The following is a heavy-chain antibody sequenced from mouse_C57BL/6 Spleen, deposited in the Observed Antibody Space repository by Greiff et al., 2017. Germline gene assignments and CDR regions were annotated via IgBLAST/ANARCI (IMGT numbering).Heavy chain of an antibody. J-gene: IGHJ2*01. Sequence: EVTVEESGGGLVKPGGSLKLTCAASGFTFSSYAMSWVRQTPEKRLEWVTTISDGGSYTYYPDYVKGRFTISRDNAKNNLYLQVSHLKSEDTAMYYCARDQGAVVAPFDYWGQGTTLTVAS. CDR2: ISDGGSYT. CDR1: GFTFSSYA. V-gene: IGHV5-4*01. D-gene: IGHD1-1*01. CDR3: ARDQGAVVAPFDY.